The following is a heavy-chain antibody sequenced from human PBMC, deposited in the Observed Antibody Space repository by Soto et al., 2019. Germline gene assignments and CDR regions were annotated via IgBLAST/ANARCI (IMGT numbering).Heavy chain of an antibody. V-gene: IGHV3-33*01. CDR3: ASAVSSATYYDCIGY. Sequence: GSLSLSCAAPGFDISTYGLPWVRQAPGKGLEWLAFIWYDGSNQHYAASVKGRFTISRDNSRNTLYLQMNKLRADDTAVYFCASAVSSATYYDCIGYWGRGTLVTVSS. J-gene: IGHJ4*02. CDR2: IWYDGSNQ. D-gene: IGHD1-26*01. CDR1: GFDISTYG.